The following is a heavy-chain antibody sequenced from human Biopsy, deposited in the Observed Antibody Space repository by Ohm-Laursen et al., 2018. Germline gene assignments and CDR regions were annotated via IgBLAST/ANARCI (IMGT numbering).Heavy chain of an antibody. V-gene: IGHV1-18*01. CDR2: ISVKTGNT. D-gene: IGHD3-3*01. J-gene: IGHJ4*02. CDR1: GYTFTNYA. Sequence: GASVKVSCKASGYTFTNYAIHWVRQAPGQGLEWLGWISVKTGNTPYTQKLQGRVTMTTATSTNTAYKELRSLRSDDTALYYCAREGTSVTFFGKISDYYFDFWGPGTVITVSS. CDR3: AREGTSVTFFGKISDYYFDF.